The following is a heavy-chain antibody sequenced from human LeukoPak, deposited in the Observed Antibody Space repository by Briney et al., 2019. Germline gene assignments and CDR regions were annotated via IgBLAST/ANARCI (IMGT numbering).Heavy chain of an antibody. CDR2: IIPIFGTA. CDR3: ARAGTLEWLSDAEYYFDY. V-gene: IGHV1-69*13. CDR1: GGTFSSYA. J-gene: IGHJ4*02. Sequence: SVKVSCKASGGTFSSYAISWVRQAPGQGLEWMGGIIPIFGTANYAQKFQGRVTITADESTSTAYMELSSLRSEDTAVYYCARAGTLEWLSDAEYYFDYWGQGTLVTVSS. D-gene: IGHD3-3*01.